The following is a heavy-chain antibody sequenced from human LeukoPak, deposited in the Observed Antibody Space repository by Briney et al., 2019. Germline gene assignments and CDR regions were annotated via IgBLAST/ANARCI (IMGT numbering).Heavy chain of an antibody. CDR2: INPSGGST. D-gene: IGHD1-26*01. Sequence: GASVKVSCKASGYTFTSYYMHWERQAPGLGLEWMGIINPSGGSTSYAQKFQGRVTMTRDTSTSTVYMELSSLRSEDTAVYYCARDSGLYSGSYYFDYWGQGTLVTVSS. CDR1: GYTFTSYY. V-gene: IGHV1-46*01. J-gene: IGHJ4*02. CDR3: ARDSGLYSGSYYFDY.